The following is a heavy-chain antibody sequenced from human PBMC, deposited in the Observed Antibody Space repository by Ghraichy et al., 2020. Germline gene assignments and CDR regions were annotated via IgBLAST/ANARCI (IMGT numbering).Heavy chain of an antibody. CDR1: GFTFSSYA. CDR3: ANGGYCSGGSCYRTPNWFDP. CDR2: ISGSGGST. V-gene: IGHV3-23*01. J-gene: IGHJ5*02. D-gene: IGHD2-15*01. Sequence: GGSLRLSCAASGFTFSSYAMSWVRQAPGKGLEWVSAISGSGGSTYYADSVKGRFTISRVNSKNTLYLQMNSLRAEDTAVYYCANGGYCSGGSCYRTPNWFDPWGQGTLVTVSS.